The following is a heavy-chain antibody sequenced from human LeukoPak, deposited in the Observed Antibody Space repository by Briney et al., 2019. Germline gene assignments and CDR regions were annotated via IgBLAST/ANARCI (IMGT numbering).Heavy chain of an antibody. CDR2: INPNSGGT. D-gene: IGHD6-19*01. CDR1: GYTFTGYY. J-gene: IGHJ4*02. V-gene: IGHV1-2*06. CDR3: AREGFSSGWYYFDY. Sequence: ASVKVSCKASGYTFTGYYMLWVRQAPGQGLEWMGRINPNSGGTNYAQKFQGRVTMTRDTSVSTAYMELSRLRSDDTAVYYCAREGFSSGWYYFDYWGQGTLVTVSS.